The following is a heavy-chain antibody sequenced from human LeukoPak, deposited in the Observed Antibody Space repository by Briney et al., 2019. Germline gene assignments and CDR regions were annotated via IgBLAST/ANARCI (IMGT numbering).Heavy chain of an antibody. CDR1: GGAVSGYD. Sequence: PSETLSLTCAVYGGAVSGYDLNWIRQPPGKGLEWIGEINHSGSTNYNPSLKSRVTISVDTSKNQFSLKLSSVTAADTAVYYCARVGGYSSSWSLSGKYYFDYWGQGTLVTVSS. D-gene: IGHD6-13*01. CDR3: ARVGGYSSSWSLSGKYYFDY. CDR2: INHSGST. V-gene: IGHV4-34*01. J-gene: IGHJ4*02.